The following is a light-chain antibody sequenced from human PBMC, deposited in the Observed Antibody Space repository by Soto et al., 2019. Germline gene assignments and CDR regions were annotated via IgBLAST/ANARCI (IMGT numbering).Light chain of an antibody. CDR1: QGISSY. Sequence: DIPLTQSPSFLSASVGDRVTITCRASQGISSYLAWYQQKPGKAPKVLIYAASTLQSGVPSRFSGSGSGTECTLTISSLQPEEFATYYCQQLNTYPLSFGGGTKVEIK. J-gene: IGKJ4*01. CDR2: AAS. V-gene: IGKV1-9*01. CDR3: QQLNTYPLS.